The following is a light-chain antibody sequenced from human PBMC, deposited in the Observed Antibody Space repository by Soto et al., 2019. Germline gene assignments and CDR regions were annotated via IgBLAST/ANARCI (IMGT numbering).Light chain of an antibody. CDR2: GAS. V-gene: IGKV3-15*01. CDR1: QSVSSN. J-gene: IGKJ1*01. CDR3: QQYNSWPQT. Sequence: EIVMTQSPATLSVSAGERATLSCRASQSVSSNLAWYQQNPGQAPRLLIYGASTRATGIPARFSGSGSGTEFTLTISSLQSEDFAVYYCQQYNSWPQTFGQGTKLEIK.